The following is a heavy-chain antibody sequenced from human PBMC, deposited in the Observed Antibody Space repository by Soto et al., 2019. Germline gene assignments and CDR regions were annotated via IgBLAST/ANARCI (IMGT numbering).Heavy chain of an antibody. CDR1: NDSISSYY. Sequence: LSLTCTVSNDSISSYYWSWIRQPPGKGLEWIGYVYYSGGTKYNPSLKSRLTMSLDMSKKQFSLRLTSVTAADTAVYFCARTTRMTTMIDYWGQGTQVTVSS. D-gene: IGHD4-17*01. CDR3: ARTTRMTTMIDY. CDR2: VYYSGGT. V-gene: IGHV4-59*01. J-gene: IGHJ4*02.